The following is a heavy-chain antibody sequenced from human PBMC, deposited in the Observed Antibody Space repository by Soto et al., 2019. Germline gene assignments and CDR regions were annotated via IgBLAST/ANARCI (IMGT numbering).Heavy chain of an antibody. J-gene: IGHJ4*02. Sequence: QVRLVQSGAEVKKPGASVKVSCKASGYTFTSYGISWVRQAPGQGLEWMGWISAYNGNTNYAQKLQGRVTMTTDTSTSTAYMELRSLRSDDTAVYYCARERRDGYSYGYCDYWGQGTLVTVSS. V-gene: IGHV1-18*01. CDR3: ARERRDGYSYGYCDY. CDR1: GYTFTSYG. CDR2: ISAYNGNT. D-gene: IGHD5-18*01.